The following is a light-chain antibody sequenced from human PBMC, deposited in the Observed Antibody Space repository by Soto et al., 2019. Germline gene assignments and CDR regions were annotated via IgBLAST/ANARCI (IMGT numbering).Light chain of an antibody. CDR3: QQYNSDWT. V-gene: IGKV1-5*01. J-gene: IGKJ1*01. CDR2: DAS. CDR1: QTISSW. Sequence: DIQITQSPSTLSASVGDRVTINCRASQTISSWFAWYQQKPGKAPKLLISDASGSESWVPSRLSGSGSGTEFTLTISSLQPDDPATYYCQQYNSDWTFGQGTKVDIK.